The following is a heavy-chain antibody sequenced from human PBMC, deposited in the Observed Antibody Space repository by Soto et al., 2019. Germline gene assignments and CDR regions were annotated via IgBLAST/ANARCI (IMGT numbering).Heavy chain of an antibody. CDR1: GFTFSTYW. Sequence: PGGSLRLSCAASGFTFSTYWMHWVRQAPGKGLVWVSRINSDGSNKGYADSVRGRFTISRDNSKNTLYLQMNSLRAEDTAVYYYARNYDSIIEGSYFDYWGQGTLVTVSS. CDR2: INSDGSNK. CDR3: ARNYDSIIEGSYFDY. D-gene: IGHD3-16*01. J-gene: IGHJ4*02. V-gene: IGHV3-74*01.